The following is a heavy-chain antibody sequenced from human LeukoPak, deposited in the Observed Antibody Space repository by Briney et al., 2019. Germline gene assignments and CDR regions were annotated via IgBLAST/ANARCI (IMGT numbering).Heavy chain of an antibody. CDR2: MNPNSGGT. Sequence: ASVKVSCKASGYTFSDYYMHWVRQAPGQGLEWMGWMNPNSGGTNFAQKFQGRVTMSVDTSKNQFSLKLSSVTAADTAVYYCARLRRGYSLPDYWGQGTLVTVSS. J-gene: IGHJ4*02. CDR3: ARLRRGYSLPDY. D-gene: IGHD5-18*01. CDR1: GYTFSDYY. V-gene: IGHV1-2*02.